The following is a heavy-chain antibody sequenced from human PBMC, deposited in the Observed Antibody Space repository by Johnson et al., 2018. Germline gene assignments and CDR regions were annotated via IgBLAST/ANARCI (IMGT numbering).Heavy chain of an antibody. CDR1: GFTFSSYN. D-gene: IGHD1-26*01. CDR3: ARPTYSGSAGAWHI. J-gene: IGHJ3*02. V-gene: IGHV3-21*06. Sequence: EVQLVESGGGLVKXGGSXRLXCEGSGFTFSSYNMNWVRQPPGKGLEWVSSISGSSNYFYYADSVKGRFTISRDNAQNSLYLKMKSLGAEDTAVYYCARPTYSGSAGAWHIWGQGTMVTVSS. CDR2: ISGSSNYF.